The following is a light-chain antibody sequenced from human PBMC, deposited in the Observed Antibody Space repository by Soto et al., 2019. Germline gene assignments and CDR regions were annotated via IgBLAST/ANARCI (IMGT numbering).Light chain of an antibody. CDR1: QGISSW. V-gene: IGKV1-5*01. CDR2: DVS. CDR3: QQYQTFWT. Sequence: DSQMTQSPSYVSAAVGDRVTITCRASQGISSWLAWHQQKPGKAPKLLIYDVSALKRGVPPRFSGSGSGTEFTLTISSLQPDDYATYYCQQYQTFWTFGQGTKVDIK. J-gene: IGKJ1*01.